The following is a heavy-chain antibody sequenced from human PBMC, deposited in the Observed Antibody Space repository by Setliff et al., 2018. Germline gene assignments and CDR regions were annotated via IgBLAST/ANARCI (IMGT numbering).Heavy chain of an antibody. CDR1: GFSLNTTGEG. V-gene: IGHV2-5*02. D-gene: IGHD6-6*01. CDR2: VYWDGDQ. J-gene: IGHJ5*02. Sequence: SGPTLVNPTQTLTLTCTFSGFSLNTTGEGVGWIRQPPGKALEWLALVYWDGDQRYSPSLNSRLSITKDSSKRQVFLTMTNMDPVDTATYYCALRRGNEWHLVRWFDPWGPGIQVTVSS. CDR3: ALRRGNEWHLVRWFDP.